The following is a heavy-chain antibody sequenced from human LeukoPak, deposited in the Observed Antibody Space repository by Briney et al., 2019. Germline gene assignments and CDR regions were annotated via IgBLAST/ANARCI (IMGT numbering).Heavy chain of an antibody. Sequence: ASVNVSCKASGYTFTIYYMHWVRQAPGQGLEWMGIINTSGGSTSYAQKFQGRVTMTRDTSTSTVYMELSSLRSEDTAVYYCARIRIAAAGPRFDYWGQGTLVTVSS. J-gene: IGHJ4*02. CDR3: ARIRIAAAGPRFDY. CDR2: INTSGGST. D-gene: IGHD6-13*01. V-gene: IGHV1-46*01. CDR1: GYTFTIYY.